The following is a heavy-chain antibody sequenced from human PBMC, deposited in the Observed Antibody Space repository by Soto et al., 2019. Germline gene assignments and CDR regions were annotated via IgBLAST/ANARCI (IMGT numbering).Heavy chain of an antibody. CDR2: IYHSGST. Sequence: QLQLQESGSGLVKPSQTLSLTCAVSGGSISSGGYSWSWIRQPPGKGLEGIGYIYHSGSTYYNSSHKSRVTISVDRSKTPFSLKLSSVPAADTAVYYCARVPTPWGQGTLVTVSS. CDR1: GGSISSGGYS. V-gene: IGHV4-30-2*01. CDR3: ARVPTP. D-gene: IGHD2-2*01. J-gene: IGHJ5*02.